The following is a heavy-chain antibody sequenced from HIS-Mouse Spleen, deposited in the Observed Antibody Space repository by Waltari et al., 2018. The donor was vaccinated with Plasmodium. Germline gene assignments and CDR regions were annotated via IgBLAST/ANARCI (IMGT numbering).Heavy chain of an antibody. D-gene: IGHD7-27*01. CDR1: GYTFTGYY. CDR2: INPNSGGT. CDR3: ARGRGPNFHFDY. V-gene: IGHV1-2*02. Sequence: QVQLVQSGAEVKKPGASVKVSCKASGYTFTGYYMHWVRQAPGHGLEWMGWINPNSGGTNYAQKFQGRVTMTSEKSISTSYMGRSRLGSDGTAVYYWARGRGPNFHFDYWGQGTLVTVSS. J-gene: IGHJ4*02.